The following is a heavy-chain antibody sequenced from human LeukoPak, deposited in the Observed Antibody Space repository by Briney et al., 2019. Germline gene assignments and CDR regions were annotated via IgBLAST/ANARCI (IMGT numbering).Heavy chain of an antibody. D-gene: IGHD6-19*01. CDR3: ARGSTAGYSSGWYVGGSYYYYYYGMDV. CDR1: GYTFTSYG. J-gene: IGHJ6*02. V-gene: IGHV1-18*01. Sequence: AASVKVSCKASGYTFTSYGISWARQAPGQGLEWMGWISAYNGNTNYAQKLQGRVTMTTDTSTSTAYRELRSLRSDDTAVYYCARGSTAGYSSGWYVGGSYYYYYYGMDVWGQGTTVTVSS. CDR2: ISAYNGNT.